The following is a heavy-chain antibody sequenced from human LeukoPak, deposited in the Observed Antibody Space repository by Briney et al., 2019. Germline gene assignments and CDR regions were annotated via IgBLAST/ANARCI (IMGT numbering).Heavy chain of an antibody. J-gene: IGHJ4*02. Sequence: GGSLRLSCAASGFTFSSYGMHWVRQAPGKGLEWVAVIWYDGSNKYYADSVKGRFTISRDNSKNTLYLQMNSLRAEDTAVHYCARGHWNYWVDYWGQGTLVTVSS. CDR2: IWYDGSNK. CDR3: ARGHWNYWVDY. D-gene: IGHD1-7*01. CDR1: GFTFSSYG. V-gene: IGHV3-33*01.